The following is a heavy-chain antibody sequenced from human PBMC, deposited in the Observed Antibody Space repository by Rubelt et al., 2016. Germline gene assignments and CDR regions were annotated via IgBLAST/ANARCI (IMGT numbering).Heavy chain of an antibody. J-gene: IGHJ4*02. Sequence: QVQLVQSGAEVKKPGASVKVSCKVSGYTLTELSMHWVRQAPGKGLEWMGGFDPEDGETIYAQKFQGRVTMTEDTSTETAYMELSSLRSEDTAVYYWATGKGQLRVIGTTNFDYWGQGTLVTVSS. CDR1: GYTLTELS. CDR2: FDPEDGET. D-gene: IGHD1-7*01. V-gene: IGHV1-24*01. CDR3: ATGKGQLRVIGTTNFDY.